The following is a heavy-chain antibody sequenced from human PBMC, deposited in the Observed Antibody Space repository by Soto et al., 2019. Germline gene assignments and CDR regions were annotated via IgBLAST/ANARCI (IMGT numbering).Heavy chain of an antibody. Sequence: SETLSLTCAVSGGSISSSNWWSWVRQPPGKGLEWIGEIYHSGSTNYNPSLKSRVTISVDTSKNQFSLKLSSVTAADTAVYYCARTIYDFWSGYLRALDYWGQGTLVTVSS. CDR1: GGSISSSNW. CDR3: ARTIYDFWSGYLRALDY. CDR2: IYHSGST. J-gene: IGHJ4*02. D-gene: IGHD3-3*01. V-gene: IGHV4-4*02.